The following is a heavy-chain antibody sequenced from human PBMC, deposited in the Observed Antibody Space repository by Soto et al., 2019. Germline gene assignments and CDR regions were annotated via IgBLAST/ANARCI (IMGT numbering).Heavy chain of an antibody. V-gene: IGHV4-34*01. Sequence: QVQLQQWGAGLLKPSETLSLTCAVYGGSFSGYYWSWIRQPPGKGLEWIGEINHSGSTNYNPSLKSRVTISVDTSKNQFSLKLSSVTAADTAVYYCARAGYPDNWFDPWGQGTLVTVSS. D-gene: IGHD3-9*01. J-gene: IGHJ5*02. CDR1: GGSFSGYY. CDR2: INHSGST. CDR3: ARAGYPDNWFDP.